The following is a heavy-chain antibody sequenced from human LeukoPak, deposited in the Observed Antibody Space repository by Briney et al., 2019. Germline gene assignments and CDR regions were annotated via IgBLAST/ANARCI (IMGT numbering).Heavy chain of an antibody. CDR2: INPSGGST. J-gene: IGHJ4*02. D-gene: IGHD4-17*01. CDR1: GYTFTSYY. Sequence: ASVKVSCKASGYTFTSYYMHWVRQAPGQGLEWMGIINPSGGSTSYAQKFQGRVTMTRDTSTSTVYMELSNLRSEDTAVYYCARSSVDYGDLDYWGQGTLVTVSS. V-gene: IGHV1-46*01. CDR3: ARSSVDYGDLDY.